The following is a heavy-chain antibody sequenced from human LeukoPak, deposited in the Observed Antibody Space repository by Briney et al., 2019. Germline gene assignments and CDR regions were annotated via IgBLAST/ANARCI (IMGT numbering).Heavy chain of an antibody. D-gene: IGHD6-6*01. CDR3: ARHKGYSSSAAGFDF. J-gene: IGHJ4*02. V-gene: IGHV5-51*01. CDR2: IYPGDSDT. CDR1: GYSFTSYW. Sequence: GESLKISCKGSGYSFTSYWIGWVRQVPGKGLEWMGIIYPGDSDTRYSPSFQGQVTISADKSISTAYLQWSSLKASDTAMHYCARHKGYSSSAAGFDFWGQGTLVTVSS.